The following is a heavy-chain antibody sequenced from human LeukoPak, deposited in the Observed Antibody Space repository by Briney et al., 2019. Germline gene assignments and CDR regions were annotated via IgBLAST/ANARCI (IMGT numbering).Heavy chain of an antibody. J-gene: IGHJ4*02. CDR1: GGSISSYY. CDR2: IYYSGST. V-gene: IGHV4-59*08. D-gene: IGHD1-26*01. Sequence: SETLSLTCTVSGGSISSYYWSWIRQPPGKGLEWIGYIYYSGSTNYNPSLKSRVTISVDTSKNQFSLKLSSVTAADTAVYYCASEWELLRYDYWGQGTLVTVSS. CDR3: ASEWELLRYDY.